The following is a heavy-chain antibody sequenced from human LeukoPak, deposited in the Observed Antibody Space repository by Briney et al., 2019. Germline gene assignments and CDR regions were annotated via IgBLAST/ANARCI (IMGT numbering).Heavy chain of an antibody. CDR2: IHFSGST. J-gene: IGHJ4*02. D-gene: IGHD6-19*01. CDR3: ARRGIAVASFDY. CDR1: GDSISSYY. Sequence: PSETLSLTCSVSGDSISSYYWSWVRQPPGKGLEWIGYIHFSGSTNYNPSLKSRVTISVDTSKNQFSLKLSSVTAADTAVYYCARRGIAVASFDYWGQGTLVTVSS. V-gene: IGHV4-59*08.